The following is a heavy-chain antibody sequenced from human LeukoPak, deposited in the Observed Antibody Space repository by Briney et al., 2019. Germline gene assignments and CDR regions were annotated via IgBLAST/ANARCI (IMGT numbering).Heavy chain of an antibody. CDR1: GFTFGSYW. J-gene: IGHJ4*02. Sequence: GGSLRLSCAAPGFTFGSYWMSWVRQAPGKGLEWVANIKQDGSEKYYVDSVKGRFTISRDNAKNSLYLQMNSLRAEDTAVYYCARATRQWLVLPYFDYWGQGTLVTVSS. CDR2: IKQDGSEK. D-gene: IGHD6-19*01. V-gene: IGHV3-7*01. CDR3: ARATRQWLVLPYFDY.